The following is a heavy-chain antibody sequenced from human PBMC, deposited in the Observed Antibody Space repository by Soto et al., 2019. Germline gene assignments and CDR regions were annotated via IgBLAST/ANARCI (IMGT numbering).Heavy chain of an antibody. CDR3: ASNIGSDTFDYLDY. J-gene: IGHJ4*02. CDR1: GGAFSCYY. V-gene: IGHV4-34*01. CDR2: INHSGST. Sequence: SETLSLTCAVYGGAFSCYYWSWVRQPPGKGLEWMVEINHSGSTNYNPSLQSRVTISVDTPKNQFSLKLSSVTAADTAVDYCASNIGSDTFDYLDYWGQGPLVTVSS. D-gene: IGHD2-2*02.